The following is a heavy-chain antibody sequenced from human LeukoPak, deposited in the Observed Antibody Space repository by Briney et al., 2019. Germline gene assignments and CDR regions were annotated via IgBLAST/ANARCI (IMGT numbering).Heavy chain of an antibody. V-gene: IGHV3-48*04. CDR2: ISSSGSTI. CDR3: AREGPPFVVVPAAINWFDP. J-gene: IGHJ5*02. D-gene: IGHD2-2*02. CDR1: GFTFSSYG. Sequence: GRSLRLSCAASGFTFSSYGMHWVRQAPGKGLEWVSYISSSGSTIYYADSVKGRFTISRDNAKNSLYLQMNSLRAEDTAVYYCAREGPPFVVVPAAINWFDPWGQGTLVTVSS.